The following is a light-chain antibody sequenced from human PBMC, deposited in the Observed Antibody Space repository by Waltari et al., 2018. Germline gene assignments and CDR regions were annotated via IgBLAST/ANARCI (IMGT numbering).Light chain of an antibody. Sequence: DIVMTQSPDSLAMSLGERATINCRSSRGILSSPNNKNSLGWYQKKPGQPPKLLFYWASTRQSGVPDRFSASGSGTDFSLTISSLQAEDVAVYYCQEYYTIPPWAFGQGTKVEIK. V-gene: IGKV4-1*01. CDR2: WAS. CDR3: QEYYTIPPWA. J-gene: IGKJ1*01. CDR1: RGILSSPNNKNS.